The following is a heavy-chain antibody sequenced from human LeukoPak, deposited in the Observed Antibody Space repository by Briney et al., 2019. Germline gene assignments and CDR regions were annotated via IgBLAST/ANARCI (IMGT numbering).Heavy chain of an antibody. CDR3: ARDHRGAQDY. V-gene: IGHV1-18*01. D-gene: IGHD1-26*01. Sequence: GASVKVSCRAPGYTFTTYGISGVRQAPDQGLEWMGWISAYNGNTDSAQKLQGRVTMTTDTSTSTAYMDLRSLRSDDTAVYYCARDHRGAQDYWGQGTLVTASS. CDR1: GYTFTTYG. J-gene: IGHJ4*02. CDR2: ISAYNGNT.